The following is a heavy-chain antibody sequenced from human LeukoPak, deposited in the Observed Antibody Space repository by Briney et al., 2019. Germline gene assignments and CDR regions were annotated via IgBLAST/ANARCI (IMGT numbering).Heavy chain of an antibody. CDR1: GYTFTGYY. CDR3: ARAWRYNFSPLDY. V-gene: IGHV1-2*02. Sequence: ASVKVSCKASGYTFTGYYMHWVRQAPGQGLGWMGWINANSGGTNNAQKFQGRVTMTRDTSISTAYMELSRLRSDDTAVYYCARAWRYNFSPLDYWGQGTLVTVSS. CDR2: INANSGGT. D-gene: IGHD5-24*01. J-gene: IGHJ4*02.